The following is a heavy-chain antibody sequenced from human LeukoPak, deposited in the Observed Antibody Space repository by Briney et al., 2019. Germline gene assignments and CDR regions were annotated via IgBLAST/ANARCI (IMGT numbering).Heavy chain of an antibody. Sequence: SETLSLTCAVYGGSFSGYYWSWIPPPPGKGREWIGEINHSGITNYNPSLKSPVTIAVDTSKNQFSLKLSSVAAADTAVYYCARVQKSPDFWSGYSRGFDYWGQGTLVTVSS. CDR3: ARVQKSPDFWSGYSRGFDY. CDR1: GGSFSGYY. V-gene: IGHV4-34*01. D-gene: IGHD3-3*01. CDR2: INHSGIT. J-gene: IGHJ4*02.